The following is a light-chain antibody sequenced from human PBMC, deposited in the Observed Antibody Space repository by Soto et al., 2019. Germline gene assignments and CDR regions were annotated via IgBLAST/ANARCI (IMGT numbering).Light chain of an antibody. Sequence: DIQMTQSPSTLSASVGDRVTITCRASQSISSWLAWYQQKPGKAPKLLIYHASNLQSGVPSRFSGSGSGTEFTLTISNLQPDDFATYYCQQYNSYSFGQGTKV. CDR1: QSISSW. J-gene: IGKJ1*01. V-gene: IGKV1-5*01. CDR2: HAS. CDR3: QQYNSYS.